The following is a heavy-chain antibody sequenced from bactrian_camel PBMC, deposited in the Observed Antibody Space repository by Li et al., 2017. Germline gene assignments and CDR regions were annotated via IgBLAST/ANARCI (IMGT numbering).Heavy chain of an antibody. Sequence: HVQLVESGGGSVQAGGSVRLSCAASGYTFNTYSWFRQAPGKGLEWVSAIGGSGRSSYYADSMQGRFTISRDNTKNTLYLQLNSLKTEDTAMYYCAKDAGGGDWYEYDYWGQGTQVTVS. CDR3: AKDAGGGDWYEYDY. CDR2: IGGSGRSS. V-gene: IGHV3S1*01. CDR1: GYTFNTYS. J-gene: IGHJ4*01. D-gene: IGHD6*01.